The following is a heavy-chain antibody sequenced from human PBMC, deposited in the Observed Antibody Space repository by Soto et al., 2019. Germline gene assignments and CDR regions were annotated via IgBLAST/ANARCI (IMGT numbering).Heavy chain of an antibody. V-gene: IGHV3-53*04. Sequence: PGGFLRPSCAASWFTVSSNYMSWVRQAPGKGLEWGSVIYSGGSTYYADSVKGRFTISRHNSKNTLYLQMNSLRAEDTAVYYCAGYSSGWVDAFDIWGQGKMVTVS. J-gene: IGHJ3*02. CDR2: IYSGGST. CDR1: WFTVSSNY. CDR3: AGYSSGWVDAFDI. D-gene: IGHD6-19*01.